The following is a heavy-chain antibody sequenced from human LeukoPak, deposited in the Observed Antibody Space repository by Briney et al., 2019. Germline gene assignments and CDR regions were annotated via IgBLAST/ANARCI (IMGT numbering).Heavy chain of an antibody. J-gene: IGHJ4*02. CDR1: GGSFSGYY. CDR2: INHSGST. CDR3: ARTEYYYDSSGYRLLDY. Sequence: SETLSLTCAVYGGSFSGYYWSWIRQPPGKGLEWIGEINHSGSTNYNPSLKSRFTISEDTSKNQFSLKLSSVTAADTAVYYCARTEYYYDSSGYRLLDYWGQGTLVTVSS. V-gene: IGHV4-34*01. D-gene: IGHD3-22*01.